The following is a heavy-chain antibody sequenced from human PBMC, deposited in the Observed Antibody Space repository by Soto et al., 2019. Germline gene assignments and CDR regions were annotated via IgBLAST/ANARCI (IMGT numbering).Heavy chain of an antibody. CDR1: GFSLSNARMG. J-gene: IGHJ6*02. V-gene: IGHV2-26*01. CDR3: ARKKRFSYGMDV. D-gene: IGHD3-16*01. CDR2: IFSNDEK. Sequence: QVTLKESGPVLVKPTETLKLTCTVSGFSLSNARMGVSWIRQPPGKALECLAHIFSNDEKSYSTSLKSRLTISKDTFKSQVVLTMTNMGPVDTATYYCARKKRFSYGMDVWGQGTTVTVSS.